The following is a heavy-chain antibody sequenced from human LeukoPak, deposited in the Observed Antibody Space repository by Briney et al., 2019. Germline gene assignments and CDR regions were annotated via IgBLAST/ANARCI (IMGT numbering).Heavy chain of an antibody. CDR1: GFTFSGYY. Sequence: GASVKVSCKASGFTFSGYYIHWVRQAPGQGLEWMGYINPHSGVTSFPQKFQGRVTLSTDTSISAAYMKLSSLISDDTAMYYCVREGNEVLTKNFDHWGQGALVTVSS. V-gene: IGHV1-2*02. J-gene: IGHJ4*02. D-gene: IGHD4/OR15-4a*01. CDR3: VREGNEVLTKNFDH. CDR2: INPHSGVT.